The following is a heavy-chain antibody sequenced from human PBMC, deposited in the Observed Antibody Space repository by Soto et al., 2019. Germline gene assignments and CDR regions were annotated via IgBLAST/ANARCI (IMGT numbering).Heavy chain of an antibody. CDR3: ARGYGPPDS. Sequence: EVQVVESGGGLVKPGGSLRLSCAASGFTFSTYTMNWVRQAPGKGLEWVSSISSASNYIYYADSVKGRFTISRDNAKNSLSLQMNSLSAEGRTVYYCARGYGPPDSWGQGTLVTVSS. CDR2: ISSASNYI. V-gene: IGHV3-21*01. D-gene: IGHD4-17*01. CDR1: GFTFSTYT. J-gene: IGHJ4*02.